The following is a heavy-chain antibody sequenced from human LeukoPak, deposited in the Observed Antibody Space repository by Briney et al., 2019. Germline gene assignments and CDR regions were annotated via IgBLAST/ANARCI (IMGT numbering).Heavy chain of an antibody. CDR3: ARGGRYYYGSGSLMNY. J-gene: IGHJ4*02. V-gene: IGHV1-18*01. D-gene: IGHD3-10*01. CDR1: GYTFTSYG. CDR2: ISAYNGNT. Sequence: ASVKVSCKASGYTFTSYGISWVRRAPGQGLEWMGWISAYNGNTNYAQKLQGRVTMTTDTSTSTAYMELRSLRSDDTAVYYCARGGRYYYGSGSLMNYWGQGTLVTVSS.